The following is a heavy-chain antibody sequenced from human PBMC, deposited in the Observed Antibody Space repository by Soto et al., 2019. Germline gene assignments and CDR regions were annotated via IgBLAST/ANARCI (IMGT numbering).Heavy chain of an antibody. CDR1: GGSISSSSYY. Sequence: QLVLQESGPGLVKSSGTLSLTCSVSGGSISSSSYYGNWIRQSPGKGLEWIGSVYYSGTTYYNPSLKGRVTISVDTYNQFSLRLSSVTAADTAYYFCARRPMIGPVAENAFDIWGQGTRVTVSS. CDR3: ARRPMIGPVAENAFDI. CDR2: VYYSGTT. V-gene: IGHV4-39*01. J-gene: IGHJ3*02. D-gene: IGHD6-19*01.